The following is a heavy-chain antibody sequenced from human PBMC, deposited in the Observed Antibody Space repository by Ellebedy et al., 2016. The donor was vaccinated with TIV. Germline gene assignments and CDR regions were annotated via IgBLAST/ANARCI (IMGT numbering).Heavy chain of an antibody. Sequence: SETLSLXXAVYGGSLSGYYWSWIRQPPGKGLEWIGEINQSGFTNYIPSLKSRVTLSADTSKNHFSLNLTSVTAADTDIYFCARQRGTSIEDRHLFEQWGQGTLVTVSS. J-gene: IGHJ4*02. CDR3: ARQRGTSIEDRHLFEQ. CDR1: GGSLSGYY. D-gene: IGHD6-25*01. CDR2: INQSGFT. V-gene: IGHV4-34*01.